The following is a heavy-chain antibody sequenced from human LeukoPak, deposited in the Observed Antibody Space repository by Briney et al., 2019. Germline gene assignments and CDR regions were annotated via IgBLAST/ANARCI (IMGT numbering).Heavy chain of an antibody. CDR1: GGSISTSSYY. J-gene: IGHJ6*03. CDR3: ARLGYCSGGSCYYYYYMDV. V-gene: IGHV4-39*07. CDR2: IFYSVST. D-gene: IGHD2-15*01. Sequence: SSETLSLTCTVSGGSISTSSYYWGWVRQPPGKGLEWIGNIFYSVSTYYNPSLKSQVTMSGDTSKNQFSLKLSSVTAADTAAYYCARLGYCSGGSCYYYYYMDVWGKGTTVTVSS.